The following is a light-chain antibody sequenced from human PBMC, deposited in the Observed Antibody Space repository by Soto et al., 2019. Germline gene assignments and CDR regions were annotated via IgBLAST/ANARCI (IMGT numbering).Light chain of an antibody. CDR2: DAS. V-gene: IGKV1-5*01. CDR3: QQYATYSRT. Sequence: DTHMTQSPSTLSASVGDRVTITCRASPGIDTWLAWYQQKPGKAPKLLIYDASSLESVVPSRFSGSGSGTEFTLTISSLQPDDFATHYCQQYATYSRTFGQGTKVEIK. J-gene: IGKJ1*01. CDR1: PGIDTW.